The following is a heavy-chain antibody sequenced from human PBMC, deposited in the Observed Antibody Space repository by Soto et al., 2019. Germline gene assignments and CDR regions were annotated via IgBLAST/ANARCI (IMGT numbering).Heavy chain of an antibody. CDR3: ARLRWEQPWVFDY. Sequence: QVQLQQWGAGLLKPSETLSLTCAVYGGSFSVYYWSWIRQPPVKGLEWIGEINHSGGTNYNPSLKSRVTISVDTSKNQFSLKLSSVTAADTAVFYCARLRWEQPWVFDYWGQGTLVTVSS. CDR2: INHSGGT. CDR1: GGSFSVYY. V-gene: IGHV4-34*02. J-gene: IGHJ4*02. D-gene: IGHD1-26*01.